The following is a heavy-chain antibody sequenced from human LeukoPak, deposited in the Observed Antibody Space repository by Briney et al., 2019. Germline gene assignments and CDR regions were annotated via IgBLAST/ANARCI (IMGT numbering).Heavy chain of an antibody. V-gene: IGHV3-64*01. J-gene: IGHJ5*02. CDR3: ARGTRFITVAGTSLSFDP. CDR1: GFSFRSFF. CDR2: ISANGGRT. Sequence: GGSLRLSCAASGFSFRSFFMHWVRQAPGKGLEYVSGISANGGRTYYANSVKGRFTISRDNSKNTLYLHLGSLRPEDMAVYYCARGTRFITVAGTSLSFDPWGQGILVIVSS. D-gene: IGHD6-19*01.